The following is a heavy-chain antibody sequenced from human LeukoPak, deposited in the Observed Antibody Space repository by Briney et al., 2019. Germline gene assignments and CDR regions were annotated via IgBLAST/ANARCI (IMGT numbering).Heavy chain of an antibody. V-gene: IGHV1-2*02. CDR1: GYTFTGYY. CDR3: ARGHTYSSSFDYYYYMDV. CDR2: INPNSGGT. Sequence: ASVKVSCKASGYTFTGYYMHWVRQAPGQGLEWMGWINPNSGGTNYAQKFQGRVTMTRDTSISTAYMELSRLRSDDTAVYYCARGHTYSSSFDYYYYMDVWGKGTTVTISS. J-gene: IGHJ6*03. D-gene: IGHD6-13*01.